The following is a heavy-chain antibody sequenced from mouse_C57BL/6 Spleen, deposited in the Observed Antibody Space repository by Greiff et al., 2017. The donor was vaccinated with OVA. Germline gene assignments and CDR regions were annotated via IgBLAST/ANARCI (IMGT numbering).Heavy chain of an antibody. CDR3: ARGRYCDV. CDR2: IWSGGST. Sequence: VQLQQSGPGLVQPSQSLSITCTVSGFSLTSYGVHWVRQSPGKGLEWLGVIWSGGSTDYNAAFISRLSISKDNSKSQVFVNMNRLQADDTAIYYCARGRYCDVWGTGTTVTVSS. J-gene: IGHJ1*03. CDR1: GFSLTSYG. V-gene: IGHV2-2*01.